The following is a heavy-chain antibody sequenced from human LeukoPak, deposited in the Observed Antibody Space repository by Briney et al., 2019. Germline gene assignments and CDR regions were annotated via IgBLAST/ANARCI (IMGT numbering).Heavy chain of an antibody. V-gene: IGHV5-51*01. CDR2: IYPGDSGT. J-gene: IGHJ4*02. CDR3: ARLTGTYTPFYFDY. D-gene: IGHD7-27*01. Sequence: GESLKISCQGSGYTFSGHWIAWVRQMPGKGLEWMGIIYPGDSGTRYSPSFQGQVTISADKSISTAYLQWDTLKASDTAFYYCARLTGTYTPFYFDYWGQGTLVAVSS. CDR1: GYTFSGHW.